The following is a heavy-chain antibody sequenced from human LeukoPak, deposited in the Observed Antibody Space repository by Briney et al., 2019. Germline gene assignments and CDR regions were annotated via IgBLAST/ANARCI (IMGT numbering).Heavy chain of an antibody. J-gene: IGHJ5*02. CDR1: GFTFSSYS. D-gene: IGHD3-3*01. Sequence: QAGGSLRLSCAASGFTFSSYSMNWVRQAPGKGLEWVSAISGSGGSTYYADSVKGRFTISRDNSKNTLYLQMNSLRAEDTAVYYCAKGPRITIFGVVTRNWFDPWGQGTLVTVSS. CDR3: AKGPRITIFGVVTRNWFDP. CDR2: ISGSGGST. V-gene: IGHV3-23*01.